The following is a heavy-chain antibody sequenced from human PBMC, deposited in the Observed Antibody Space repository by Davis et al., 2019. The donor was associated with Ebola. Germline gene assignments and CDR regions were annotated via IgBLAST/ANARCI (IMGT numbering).Heavy chain of an antibody. J-gene: IGHJ4*02. CDR2: ISSSTYT. CDR3: AREARYCSGGSCYRHYYFDY. D-gene: IGHD2-15*01. CDR1: GDSVNAGYNY. Sequence: PSETLSLTCTVSGDSVNAGYNYWTWIRQRPGKGLEWISYISSSTYTKYADSVKGRFTISRDNAKNSLYLQMNSLRAEDTAVYYCAREARYCSGGSCYRHYYFDYWGQGTLVTVSS. V-gene: IGHV3-11*05.